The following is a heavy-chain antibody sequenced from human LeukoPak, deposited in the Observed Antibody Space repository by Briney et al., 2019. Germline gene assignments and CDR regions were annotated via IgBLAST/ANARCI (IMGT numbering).Heavy chain of an antibody. Sequence: PGGSLRLSCAASGFTFSSYWMNWARQAPGKGLEWVASINHNGNVNYYVDSVKGRFTISRDNAKNSLYLQMNSLRADDTAVYYCATDYYDSSGYYTGTYWGQGTLVTVSS. CDR2: INHNGNVN. V-gene: IGHV3-7*03. CDR3: ATDYYDSSGYYTGTY. D-gene: IGHD3-22*01. J-gene: IGHJ4*02. CDR1: GFTFSSYW.